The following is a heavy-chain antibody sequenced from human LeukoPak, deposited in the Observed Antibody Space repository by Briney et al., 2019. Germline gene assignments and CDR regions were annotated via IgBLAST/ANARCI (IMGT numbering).Heavy chain of an antibody. J-gene: IGHJ1*01. CDR3: ARSPTTLYSSSWGHFQH. D-gene: IGHD6-13*01. Sequence: ASVKVSCKASGYTFTSYAMHWVRPAPGQGLEWMGWINAGNGNTKYSQKFQGRVTITRDTSASTAYMELSSLRSEDTAVYYCARSPTTLYSSSWGHFQHWGQGTLVTVSS. CDR2: INAGNGNT. CDR1: GYTFTSYA. V-gene: IGHV1-3*01.